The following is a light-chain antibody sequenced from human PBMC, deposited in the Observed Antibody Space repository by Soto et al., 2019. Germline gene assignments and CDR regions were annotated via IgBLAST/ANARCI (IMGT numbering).Light chain of an antibody. CDR1: QSVSSY. Sequence: EMVLTQSPATLSLSPGERATLSRSASQSVSSYLAWYQQKPGQAPRLLIYDASNRATGIPARFSGSGSGTDFTLTISSLEPQDFAVYYCQQRSNWPPVYTFGQGTKLEIK. CDR3: QQRSNWPPVYT. V-gene: IGKV3-11*01. J-gene: IGKJ2*01. CDR2: DAS.